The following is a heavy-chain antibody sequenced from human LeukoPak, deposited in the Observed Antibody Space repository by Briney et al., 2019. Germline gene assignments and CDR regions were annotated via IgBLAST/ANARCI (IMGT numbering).Heavy chain of an antibody. D-gene: IGHD2-2*01. CDR1: GGSISSGGYY. V-gene: IGHV4-30-2*01. CDR2: IYHSGST. CDR3: ARGGYCSSTSCYRLNWFDP. Sequence: SETLSLTCTVSGGSISSGGYYWSWIRQPPGKGLEWIGYIYHSGSTYYNPSLESRVTISVDRSKNQFSLKLSSVTAADTAVYYCARGGYCSSTSCYRLNWFDPWGQGTLVTVSS. J-gene: IGHJ5*02.